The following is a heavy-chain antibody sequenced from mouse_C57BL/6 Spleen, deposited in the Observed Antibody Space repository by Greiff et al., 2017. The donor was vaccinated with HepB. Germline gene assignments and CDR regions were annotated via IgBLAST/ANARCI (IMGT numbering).Heavy chain of an antibody. V-gene: IGHV1-50*01. D-gene: IGHD2-4*01. CDR2: IDPSDSYT. CDR1: GYTFTSYW. CDR3: ARNYYDYPY. J-gene: IGHJ3*01. Sequence: QVQLQQPGAELVKPGASVKLSCKASGYTFTSYWMQWVKQRPGQGLEWIGEIDPSDSYTNYNQKFKGKATLTVDTSSSTAYMQLSSLTSEDSAVYYCARNYYDYPYWGQGTLVTVSA.